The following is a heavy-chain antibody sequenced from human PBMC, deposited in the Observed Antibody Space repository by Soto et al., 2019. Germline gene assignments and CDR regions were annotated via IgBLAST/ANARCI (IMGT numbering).Heavy chain of an antibody. D-gene: IGHD3-22*01. J-gene: IGHJ6*02. CDR1: GYTFTGYY. CDR3: ARDSRGKYYYDSSGPSHYGMDV. V-gene: IGHV1-2*04. CDR2: INPNSGGT. Sequence: ASVKVSCKASGYTFTGYYMHWVRQAPGQGLEWMGWINPNSGGTNYAQKFQGWVTMTRDTSISTAYMELSRLRSDDTAVYYCARDSRGKYYYDSSGPSHYGMDVWGQGTTVTSP.